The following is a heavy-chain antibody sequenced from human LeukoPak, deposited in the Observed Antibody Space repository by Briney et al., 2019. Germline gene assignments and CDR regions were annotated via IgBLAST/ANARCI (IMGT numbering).Heavy chain of an antibody. CDR2: INHSGST. J-gene: IGHJ4*02. D-gene: IGHD4-23*01. CDR1: GGSFSGYY. V-gene: IGHV4-34*01. CDR3: ARYGGKGGLVY. Sequence: SETLSLTCAVYGGSFSGYYWSWIRQPPGKGLEWIGEINHSGSTNYNPSLKSRVTISVDTSKNQFFLKLSSVTAADTAVYYCARYGGKGGLVYWGQGTLVTVSS.